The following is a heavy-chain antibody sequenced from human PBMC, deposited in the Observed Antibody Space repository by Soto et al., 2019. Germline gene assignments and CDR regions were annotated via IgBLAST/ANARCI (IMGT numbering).Heavy chain of an antibody. D-gene: IGHD6-13*01. CDR1: GASMNSYH. Sequence: SETLSLTCTVSGASMNSYHWSWIRQPAGKGLEWIGHIHSSGSTNYNPSLKSRVTMSVDTSKNQFSLRLMSLTAADTAVYYCARDQGVAAAGITWFDPWGQGSLVT. CDR2: IHSSGST. CDR3: ARDQGVAAAGITWFDP. V-gene: IGHV4-4*07. J-gene: IGHJ5*02.